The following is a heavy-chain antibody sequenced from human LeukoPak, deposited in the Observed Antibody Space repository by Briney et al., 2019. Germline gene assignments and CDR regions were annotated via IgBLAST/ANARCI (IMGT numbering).Heavy chain of an antibody. Sequence: SQTLSLTCAVSGGSISSGGYSWSWIRQPPGKGLEWIGYTYHSGSTYYNPSLKSRVTISVDTSKNQFSLKLSSVTAADTAVYYCAYSRGLWFGIDYWGQGTLVTVSS. CDR1: GGSISSGGYS. D-gene: IGHD3-10*01. CDR3: AYSRGLWFGIDY. CDR2: TYHSGST. V-gene: IGHV4-30-2*01. J-gene: IGHJ4*02.